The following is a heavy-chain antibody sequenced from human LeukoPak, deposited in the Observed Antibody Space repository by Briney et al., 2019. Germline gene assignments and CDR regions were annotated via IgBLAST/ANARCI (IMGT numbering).Heavy chain of an antibody. CDR1: GGSISSSSYY. D-gene: IGHD5-18*01. V-gene: IGHV4-39*01. J-gene: IGHJ4*02. CDR2: SYYSGTT. CDR3: ARRGYNYGIDY. Sequence: SETLSLTCTVSGGSISSSSYYWAWIRQPPGKGLEWIGSSYYSGTTNYNPPLKSRVTISVDTSKNQFSLKLSSVTAADTAVYYCARRGYNYGIDYWGQGTLVTVTS.